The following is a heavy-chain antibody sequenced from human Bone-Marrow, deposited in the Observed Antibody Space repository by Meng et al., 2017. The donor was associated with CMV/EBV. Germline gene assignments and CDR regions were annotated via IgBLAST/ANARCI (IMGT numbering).Heavy chain of an antibody. CDR2: IRFDGTNK. D-gene: IGHD5-12*01. Sequence: GESLKISCAASGFTFSSYAMHWVRQAPGKGLEWVANIRFDGTNKYHADSVKGRFTISRDNAKNLMFLQMNGLRAEDTAVYYCAREGLDLYNAYVVGGDFWGQGTLVTVSS. CDR1: GFTFSSYA. V-gene: IGHV3-33*08. CDR3: AREGLDLYNAYVVGGDF. J-gene: IGHJ4*02.